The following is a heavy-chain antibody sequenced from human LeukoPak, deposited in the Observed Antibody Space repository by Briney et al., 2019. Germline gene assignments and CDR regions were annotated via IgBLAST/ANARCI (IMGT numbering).Heavy chain of an antibody. V-gene: IGHV3-23*01. D-gene: IGHD3-10*01. CDR2: ISGSRGST. CDR1: GFTFSSYG. J-gene: IGHJ4*02. Sequence: GGSLRLSCAASGFTFSSYGMHWVRQAPGKGLEWVSAISGSRGSTYYADSVKGRFTISRDNSKNTLYLQMNSLRAEDTAVYYCAKVLKAYYFGSGSYPFDHWGQGTLVTVSS. CDR3: AKVLKAYYFGSGSYPFDH.